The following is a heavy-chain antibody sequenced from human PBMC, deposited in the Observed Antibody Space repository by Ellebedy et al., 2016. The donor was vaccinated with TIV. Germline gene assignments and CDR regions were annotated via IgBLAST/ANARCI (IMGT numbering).Heavy chain of an antibody. J-gene: IGHJ4*02. CDR1: GFTFSSYA. Sequence: PGGSLRLSCVASGFTFSSYAMSWARQAPGKGLEWVARIKYDGADKDYVDSVKGRFTISRDNAKNSLYLQMNSLRVEDTAVYFCVRARNYALDSWGQGTLVTVSS. CDR3: VRARNYALDS. V-gene: IGHV3-7*01. D-gene: IGHD3-16*01. CDR2: IKYDGADK.